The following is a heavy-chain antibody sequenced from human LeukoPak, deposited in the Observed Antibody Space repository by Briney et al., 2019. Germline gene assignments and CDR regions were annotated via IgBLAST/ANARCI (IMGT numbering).Heavy chain of an antibody. CDR3: ARSDYGDYNTLYFDY. CDR1: GFTFSSYA. D-gene: IGHD4-17*01. J-gene: IGHJ4*02. V-gene: IGHV3-23*01. Sequence: PGASLRLSCAGSGFTFSSYAMTWVRQAPGKGLEWVSLITGSGASTYYADSVKGRFTISRDNSKDTLYVQMNSLRAEDTAVYYCARSDYGDYNTLYFDYWGQGTLVTVSS. CDR2: ITGSGAST.